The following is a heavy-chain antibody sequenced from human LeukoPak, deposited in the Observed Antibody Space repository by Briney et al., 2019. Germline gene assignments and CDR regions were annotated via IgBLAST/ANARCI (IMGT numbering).Heavy chain of an antibody. J-gene: IGHJ6*03. CDR3: ARGLRQLWFDYYYYYYMDV. CDR1: GYTLTELS. Sequence: ASVKVSCKVSGYTLTELSMHWVRQAPGQGLEWMGWINPNSGGTNYAQKFQGRVTMTRDTSISTAYMELSRLRSDDTAVYYCARGLRQLWFDYYYYYYMDVWGKGTTVTVSS. D-gene: IGHD5-18*01. CDR2: INPNSGGT. V-gene: IGHV1-2*02.